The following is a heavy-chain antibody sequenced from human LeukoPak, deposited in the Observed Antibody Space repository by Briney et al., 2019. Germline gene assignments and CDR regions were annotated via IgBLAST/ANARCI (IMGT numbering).Heavy chain of an antibody. CDR1: GGSFSGYY. J-gene: IGHJ2*01. D-gene: IGHD3-10*01. CDR3: ARPMVRGAPHKYWHFDL. CDR2: IKHGGTT. Sequence: SETLSLTCAVYGGSFSGYYWTWIRQPPGKGLEWIGEIKHGGTTNYNPSLKSRVTISVDTSKNQFSLKLTSVTAADTAVYYCARPMVRGAPHKYWHFDLWGRGTPSTVSS. V-gene: IGHV4-34*01.